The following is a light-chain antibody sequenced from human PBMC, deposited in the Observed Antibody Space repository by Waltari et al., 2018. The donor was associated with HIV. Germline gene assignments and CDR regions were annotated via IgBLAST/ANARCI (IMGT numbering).Light chain of an antibody. CDR3: AAWSGSLSGVV. Sequence: QSVLTQPPPASGTPGQRVTISCSGSSSNIGSYYVYWYQQLPGTAPKLLIYRNNQRPSGVPDRFSGSKSGTSGSLAISGLRSEDEADYFCAAWSGSLSGVVFGGGTKLTVL. J-gene: IGLJ2*01. CDR2: RNN. CDR1: SSNIGSYY. V-gene: IGLV1-47*01.